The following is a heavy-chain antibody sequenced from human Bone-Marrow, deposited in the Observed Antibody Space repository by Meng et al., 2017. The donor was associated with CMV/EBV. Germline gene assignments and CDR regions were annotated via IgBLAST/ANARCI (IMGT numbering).Heavy chain of an antibody. V-gene: IGHV1-69*05. Sequence: SVKVSCKASSGGTFSKYIVSWVRQAPGQGLEWMGGSIPVFGPTRYAQKFRGRLTITTDESTGTGYMELSSLASEDTAVYYCARGWSRGGKSWADSFDTWGQGTMATFSS. CDR3: ARGWSRGGKSWADSFDT. CDR2: SIPVFGPT. CDR1: GGTFSKYI. D-gene: IGHD2-15*01. J-gene: IGHJ3*02.